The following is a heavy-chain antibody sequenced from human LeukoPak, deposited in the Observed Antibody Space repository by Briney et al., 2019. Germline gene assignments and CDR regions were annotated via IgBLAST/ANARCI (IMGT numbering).Heavy chain of an antibody. CDR3: ARDQYYYDSSGSNAFDI. CDR2: INHSGST. J-gene: IGHJ3*02. V-gene: IGHV4-34*01. CDR1: GGSFSCYY. D-gene: IGHD3-22*01. Sequence: SETLSLTCAVDGGSFSCYYWSWIRQPPGKGLEWIGEINHSGSTNYNPSLKSRVIISVDTSKNQFSLKLSSVTAADTAVYYCARDQYYYDSSGSNAFDIWGKGTMVTVSS.